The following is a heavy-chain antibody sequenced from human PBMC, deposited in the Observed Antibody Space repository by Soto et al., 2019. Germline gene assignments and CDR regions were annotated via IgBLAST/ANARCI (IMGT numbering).Heavy chain of an antibody. Sequence: QVQLVQSGAEVKKPGSSVKVSCKASGGTFSSYTISWMRQAPGQGLEWMGRIIPILGIANYAQKFQGRVTITADKSTSTAYMELSSLRSEDTAVYYCARDRRDYGMDVWGQGTTVTVSS. V-gene: IGHV1-69*08. CDR3: ARDRRDYGMDV. CDR1: GGTFSSYT. J-gene: IGHJ6*02. CDR2: IIPILGIA.